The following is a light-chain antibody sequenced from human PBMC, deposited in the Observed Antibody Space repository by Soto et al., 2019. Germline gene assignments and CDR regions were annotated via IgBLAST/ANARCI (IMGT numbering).Light chain of an antibody. J-gene: IGKJ5*01. CDR2: AAS. CDR3: QQRYRFPRT. CDR1: QSISSY. V-gene: IGKV1-39*01. Sequence: DLKMTQSPSSLSASLGDRVTITCRASQSISSYLNWYQQKPGKAPKLLIYAASSLQSGVPSRFSGSGSGTDFTLTISSLQPEDFATDDCQQRYRFPRTVGQVTRLEIK.